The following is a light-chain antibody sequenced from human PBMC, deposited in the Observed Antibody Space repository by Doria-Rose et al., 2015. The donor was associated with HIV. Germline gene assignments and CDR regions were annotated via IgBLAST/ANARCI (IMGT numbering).Light chain of an antibody. J-gene: IGKJ1*01. CDR3: HQYGTSWT. CDR2: DGS. V-gene: IGKV3-20*01. CDR1: QRSSSTY. Sequence: TQSPGTLSLSPGERATLSCRASQRSSSTYLAWYQQKAGQAPSLLIYDGSTRATGIPDRFSASGSGTDFTLTINRLEPEDFALYYCHQYGTSWTFGQGTKVEI.